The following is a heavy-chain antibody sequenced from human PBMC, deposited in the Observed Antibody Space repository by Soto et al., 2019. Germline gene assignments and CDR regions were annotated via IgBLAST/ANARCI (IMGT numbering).Heavy chain of an antibody. CDR3: GRGESIGDV. CDR2: ISAYNGNT. Sequence: QVQLVQSGAEVKKPGASVKVSCKASGYTFTSYGISWVRQAPGQGLEWMGWISAYNGNTNYAQKLQGRVTMTTDTSRSTAYMEGRSGGREDTAVYYCGRGESIGDVWGQGTTATVPS. D-gene: IGHD6-6*01. J-gene: IGHJ6*02. V-gene: IGHV1-18*01. CDR1: GYTFTSYG.